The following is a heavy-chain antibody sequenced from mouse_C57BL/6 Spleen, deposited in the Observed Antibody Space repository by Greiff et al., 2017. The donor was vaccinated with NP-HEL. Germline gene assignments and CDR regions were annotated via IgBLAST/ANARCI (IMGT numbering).Heavy chain of an antibody. Sequence: EVQLQQSGAELVRPGASVKLSCTASGFNIKDDYMHWVKQRPEQGLEWIGWIDPENGDTEYASKFQGKATITADTSSNTAYLQLSSLTSEDTAVYYCTHYYGTPHWYFDVWGTGTTVTVSS. V-gene: IGHV14-4*01. J-gene: IGHJ1*03. CDR3: THYYGTPHWYFDV. CDR2: IDPENGDT. D-gene: IGHD1-1*01. CDR1: GFNIKDDY.